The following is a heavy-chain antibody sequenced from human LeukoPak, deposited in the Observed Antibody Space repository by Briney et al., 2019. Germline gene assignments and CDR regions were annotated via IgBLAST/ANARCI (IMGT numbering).Heavy chain of an antibody. D-gene: IGHD6-13*01. CDR1: GFRFTNYS. Sequence: PGGSLRLSCAASGFRFTNYSIDWVRQAPGKGLEWVSSINSRRSYIYFADSVKGRLTISRDNAMNSLYLQMNSLRAEDTAVYYCARGRYDSSSWGSWFDPWGQGTLVTVSS. J-gene: IGHJ5*02. V-gene: IGHV3-21*01. CDR2: INSRRSYI. CDR3: ARGRYDSSSWGSWFDP.